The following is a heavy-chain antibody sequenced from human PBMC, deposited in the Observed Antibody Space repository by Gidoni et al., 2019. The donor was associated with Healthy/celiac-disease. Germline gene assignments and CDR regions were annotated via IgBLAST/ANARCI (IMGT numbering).Heavy chain of an antibody. CDR3: ARDRTMIVVGYYFDY. CDR2: IWYDGSNK. Sequence: QVQLVESGGGVVQPGRSLRLSCAASGFTFSSYGMHWFRQAPGQGMEWVAVIWYDGSNKYYAVSVKGRFTISRDNSKNTLYLQMNSLRAEDTAVYYCARDRTMIVVGYYFDYWGQGTLVTVSS. D-gene: IGHD3-22*01. CDR1: GFTFSSYG. J-gene: IGHJ4*02. V-gene: IGHV3-33*01.